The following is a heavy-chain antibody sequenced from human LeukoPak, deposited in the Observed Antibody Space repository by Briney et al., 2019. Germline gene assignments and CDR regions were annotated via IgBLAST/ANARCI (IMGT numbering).Heavy chain of an antibody. J-gene: IGHJ4*02. CDR2: ISSSSSTI. D-gene: IGHD1-20*01. CDR1: GFTFNTYI. Sequence: GGSLRLSCAASGFTFNTYILSWVRQAPGKGLEWVSYISSSSSTIYYADSVKGRFTISRDNAKNSLYLQMNSLRDEDTAVYYCARDHNYCFDHWGQGTLVTVSS. CDR3: ARDHNYCFDH. V-gene: IGHV3-48*02.